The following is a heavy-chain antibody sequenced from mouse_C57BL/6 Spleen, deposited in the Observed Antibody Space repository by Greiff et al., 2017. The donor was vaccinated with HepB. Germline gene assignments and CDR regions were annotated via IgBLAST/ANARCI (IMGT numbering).Heavy chain of an antibody. CDR1: GFTIKNTY. CDR2: IDPANGNT. D-gene: IGHD1-1*02. J-gene: IGHJ2*01. V-gene: IGHV14-3*01. Sequence: VQLKQSVAELVRPGASVKLSCTASGFTIKNTYMHWVKQRPEQGLEWIGRIDPANGNTNYDPKFQGKATITADTSSNTAYLQLSSLTSEDTAIYYCATMGRGYFDYWGQGTTLTVAS. CDR3: ATMGRGYFDY.